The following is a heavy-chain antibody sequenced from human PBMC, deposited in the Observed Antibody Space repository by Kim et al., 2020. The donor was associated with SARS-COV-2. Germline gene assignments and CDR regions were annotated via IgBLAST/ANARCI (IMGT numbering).Heavy chain of an antibody. CDR1: GFTFNTYS. Sequence: GGSLRLSCAASGFTFNTYSIHWVRQAPGKGLEWVALIWYDGSKKYYIDSVQGRFTVSRDNSKNTVYLEMNSLRIEDMAVYYCAKDRKPVTLGGWGYGSGTYKYHDMDVYGQGTTVTVAS. D-gene: IGHD3-10*01. J-gene: IGHJ6*02. V-gene: IGHV3-33*06. CDR3: AKDRKPVTLGGWGYGSGTYKYHDMDV. CDR2: IWYDGSKK.